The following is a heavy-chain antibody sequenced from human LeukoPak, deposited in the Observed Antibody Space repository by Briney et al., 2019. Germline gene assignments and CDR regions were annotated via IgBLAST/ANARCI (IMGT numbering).Heavy chain of an antibody. V-gene: IGHV1-24*01. Sequence: GASVKVSCKVSGYTLTELSMHWVRQAPGKGLEWMGGFDPEDGETIYAQKFQGRVTMTEDTSTDTAYMELSSLRSEDTAVYYCATSSLVGARRGAFDIWGQGTMVTVSS. CDR2: FDPEDGET. CDR1: GYTLTELS. CDR3: ATSSLVGARRGAFDI. D-gene: IGHD1-26*01. J-gene: IGHJ3*02.